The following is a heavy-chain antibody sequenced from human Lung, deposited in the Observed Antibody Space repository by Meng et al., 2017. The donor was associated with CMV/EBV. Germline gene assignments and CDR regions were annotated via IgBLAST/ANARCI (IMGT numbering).Heavy chain of an antibody. J-gene: IGHJ6*02. CDR1: GESLSGYY. V-gene: IGHV4-34*01. CDR2: ISHSGTT. CDR3: ARARLSSRSMDF. D-gene: IGHD2/OR15-2a*01. Sequence: SXTXSLXFAVYGESLSGYYWTWIRKPPGKGLEWIGEISHSGTTNYNPSLKSRVFISVDTSKNQLSPNMTPVTAADTAVYYCARARLSSRSMDFWGQGTPVTVSS.